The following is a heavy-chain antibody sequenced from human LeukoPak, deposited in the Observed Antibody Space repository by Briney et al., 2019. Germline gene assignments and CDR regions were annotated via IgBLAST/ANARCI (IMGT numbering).Heavy chain of an antibody. D-gene: IGHD3-22*01. V-gene: IGHV3-74*01. CDR2: IKSDGST. CDR1: GFTFRTYG. CDR3: ARAPSEIGGYYPEYFRH. Sequence: GGSLRLSCAASGFTFRTYGMHWVRQAPGKGLVWVSRIKSDGSTNYADSVKGRFTISRDNAKNTVSLQMNSLRAEDTGVYYCARAPSEIGGYYPEYFRHWGQGTLVTVSS. J-gene: IGHJ1*01.